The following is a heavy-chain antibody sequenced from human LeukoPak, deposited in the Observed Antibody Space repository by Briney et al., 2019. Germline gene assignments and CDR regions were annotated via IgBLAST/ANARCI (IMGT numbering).Heavy chain of an antibody. Sequence: SETLSLTCAVYGGSFSGYSWSWIRQPPGKGLEWIGEINHSGSTNYNPSLKSRVTISVDRSKNQFSLKLSSVTAADTAVYYCARLVAATGNFDYWGQGTLVTVSS. D-gene: IGHD6-13*01. J-gene: IGHJ4*02. CDR2: INHSGST. V-gene: IGHV4-34*01. CDR1: GGSFSGYS. CDR3: ARLVAATGNFDY.